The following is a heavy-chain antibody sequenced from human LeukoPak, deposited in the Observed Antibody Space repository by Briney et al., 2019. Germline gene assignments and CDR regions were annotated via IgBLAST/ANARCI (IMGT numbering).Heavy chain of an antibody. CDR2: INPNSGGT. CDR3: ARIGYYDSSGSPWLDY. D-gene: IGHD3-22*01. V-gene: IGHV1-2*02. Sequence: ASVKVSCKASGYTFTGYYMHWVRQAPGQGLEWMGWINPNSGGTNYAQKFQGRVTMTRDTSISTAYMELSRLRSDDTAVYYCARIGYYDSSGSPWLDYWGQGTLVTVSS. J-gene: IGHJ4*02. CDR1: GYTFTGYY.